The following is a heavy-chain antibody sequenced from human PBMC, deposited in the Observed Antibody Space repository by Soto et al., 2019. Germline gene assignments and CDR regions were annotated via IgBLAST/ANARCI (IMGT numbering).Heavy chain of an antibody. V-gene: IGHV4-34*01. Sequence: SETLSLTCAVYGGSVGGYYWSWVRQPPGKGLEWTGEINHSGSITYAPSLKSRVTMSVDTFKNQFSLKLNSVTAADTAVYYCTRHEGGAAADRPLDYWGQGTLVTVSS. CDR3: TRHEGGAAADRPLDY. J-gene: IGHJ4*02. CDR2: INHSGSI. D-gene: IGHD6-13*01. CDR1: GGSVGGYY.